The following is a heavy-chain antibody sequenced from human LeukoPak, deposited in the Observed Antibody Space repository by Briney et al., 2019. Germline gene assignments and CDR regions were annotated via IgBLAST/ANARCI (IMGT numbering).Heavy chain of an antibody. J-gene: IGHJ4*02. CDR1: GLSFSRHW. V-gene: IGHV3-7*03. Sequence: GGSLRLSCAASGLSFSRHWMTWVRQAPGKGLEWVANIKHDGSEKNYVDSVKGRFTISRDNAKNSLYLQMNSLRAEDTAVYYCATPLDYYDRSDSHQGGDWGQGTLVTVSS. CDR3: ATPLDYYDRSDSHQGGD. D-gene: IGHD3-22*01. CDR2: IKHDGSEK.